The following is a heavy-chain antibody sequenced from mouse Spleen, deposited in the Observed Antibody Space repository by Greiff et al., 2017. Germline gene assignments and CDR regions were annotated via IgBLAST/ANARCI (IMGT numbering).Heavy chain of an antibody. CDR3: VRLSGNCLDY. D-gene: IGHD2-1*01. J-gene: IGHJ2*01. CDR2: IRSKSNNYAT. Sequence: EVKVVESGGGLVQPKGSLKLSCAASGFSFNTYAMNWVRQAPGKGLEWVARIRSKSNNYATYYADSVKDRFTISRDDSESMLYLQMNNLKTEDTAMYYCVRLSGNCLDYWGQGTTLTVSS. V-gene: IGHV10-1*01. CDR1: GFSFNTYA.